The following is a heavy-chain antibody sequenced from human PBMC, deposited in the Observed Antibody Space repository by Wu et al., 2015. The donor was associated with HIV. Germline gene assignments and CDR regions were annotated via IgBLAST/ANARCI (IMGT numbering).Heavy chain of an antibody. Sequence: QVQLLQSGTEVKKPGSSVTVSCKASGGIVISIAISWVRQATGQGLEWMGWMNPNSGNTGYAQKFQGRVTMTRNTSISTAYMELSSLRSEDTAVYYCARAPRYDDYGMDVWGQGTTVTVSS. CDR1: GGIVISIA. J-gene: IGHJ6*02. CDR2: MNPNSGNT. V-gene: IGHV1-8*02. CDR3: ARAPRYDDYGMDV. D-gene: IGHD3-16*01.